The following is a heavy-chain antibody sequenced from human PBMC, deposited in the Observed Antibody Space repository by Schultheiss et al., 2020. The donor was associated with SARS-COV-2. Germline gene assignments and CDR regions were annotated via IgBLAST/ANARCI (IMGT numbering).Heavy chain of an antibody. CDR3: ARGKWELLFDY. V-gene: IGHV4-59*01. J-gene: IGHJ4*02. CDR1: GGSISSYY. Sequence: TCNGSGGSISSYYYNWIRQPPGKGLEWIGEIYHSGSTYYNPSLKSRVTISVDRSKNQFSLKLSSVTAADTAVYYCARGKWELLFDYWGQGTLVTVSS. CDR2: IYHSGST. D-gene: IGHD1-26*01.